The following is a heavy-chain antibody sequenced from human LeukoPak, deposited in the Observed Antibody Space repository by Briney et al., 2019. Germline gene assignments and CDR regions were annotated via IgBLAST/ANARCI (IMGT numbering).Heavy chain of an antibody. CDR1: GGSISSSSYY. CDR2: IYYSGST. CDR3: ARHEYSGSYYGLSWFDP. Sequence: PSETLSLTCTVSGGSISSSSYYWGWIRQPPGKGLEWIGSIYYSGSTYYNPSLKSRVTISVDTSKNQLSLKLSSLTAADTAVYYCARHEYSGSYYGLSWFDPWGQGTLVTVSS. J-gene: IGHJ5*02. V-gene: IGHV4-39*01. D-gene: IGHD1-26*01.